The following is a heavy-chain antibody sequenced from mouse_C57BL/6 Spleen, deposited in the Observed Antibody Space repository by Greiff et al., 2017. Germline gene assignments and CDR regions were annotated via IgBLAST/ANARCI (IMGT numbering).Heavy chain of an antibody. D-gene: IGHD2-5*01. V-gene: IGHV5-2*01. Sequence: EVKLMESGGGLVQPGESLKLSCESNEYEFPSHAMSWVRPTPEKRLELVAAINSDGGSTSYPDTMERRFIISRANTNTSLYLQMSSLRSEDTALYDCARWDSNYPWFAYWGQGTLVTVSA. J-gene: IGHJ3*01. CDR3: ARWDSNYPWFAY. CDR1: EYEFPSHA. CDR2: INSDGGST.